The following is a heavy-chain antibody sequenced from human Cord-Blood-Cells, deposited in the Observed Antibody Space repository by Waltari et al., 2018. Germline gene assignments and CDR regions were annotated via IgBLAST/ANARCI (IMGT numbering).Heavy chain of an antibody. J-gene: IGHJ4*02. Sequence: QVQLQQWGAGLLKPSETLSLTCAVYGGSFSGYYWSWIRQPPGKGLAWIGEINHSGSTNYNPSLKSRVTISVDTSKNQFSLKLSSVTAADTAVYYCARGGWNYDFDYWGQGTLVTVSS. D-gene: IGHD1-7*01. CDR1: GGSFSGYY. V-gene: IGHV4-34*01. CDR3: ARGGWNYDFDY. CDR2: INHSGST.